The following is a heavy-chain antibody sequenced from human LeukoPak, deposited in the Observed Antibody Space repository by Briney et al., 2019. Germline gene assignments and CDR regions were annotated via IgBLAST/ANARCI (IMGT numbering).Heavy chain of an antibody. CDR2: ISSSGSTI. D-gene: IGHD3-22*01. Sequence: GGSLRLSCAASGFTVSSNYMSWIRQAPGKGLEWVSYISSSGSTIYYADSVKGRFTISRDNAKNSLYLQMNSLRAEDTAIYYCATTPGGDTTGYYPWYFDLWGRGTLVTVSS. CDR3: ATTPGGDTTGYYPWYFDL. J-gene: IGHJ2*01. V-gene: IGHV3-11*04. CDR1: GFTVSSNY.